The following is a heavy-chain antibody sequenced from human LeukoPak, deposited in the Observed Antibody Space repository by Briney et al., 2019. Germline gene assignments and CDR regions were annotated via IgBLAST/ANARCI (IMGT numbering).Heavy chain of an antibody. V-gene: IGHV1-2*02. CDR2: INPNTGAT. J-gene: IGHJ4*02. CDR3: PRGRVCCGWPRPWYFEF. Sequence: ASVKVSCMPSGYTFNDYYLLLVRQAPGQGLEWMGWINPNTGATIYAEKFQGRVTMTRDTSIDTAYMEMRSLRSDDTDVYYSPRGRVCCGWPRPWYFEFWGQGTLITVSS. D-gene: IGHD3-9*01. CDR1: GYTFNDYY.